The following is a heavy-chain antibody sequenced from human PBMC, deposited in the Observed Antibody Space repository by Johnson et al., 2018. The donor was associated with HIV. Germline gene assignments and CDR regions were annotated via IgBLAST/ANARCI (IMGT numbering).Heavy chain of an antibody. CDR2: ISSRSGPI. CDR3: ARAVCRGGRCYSHDAFDI. CDR1: GFTFSDYY. D-gene: IGHD2-15*01. V-gene: IGHV3-11*01. J-gene: IGHJ3*02. Sequence: QMQLVESGGGLVKPGGSLRLSCAASGFTFSDYYMSWIRQAPGKGLEWVSHISSRSGPISYAASVKGRFTISRDNSKNTLYLQMNSLRAEDTALYYCARAVCRGGRCYSHDAFDIWGQGTMVTVSS.